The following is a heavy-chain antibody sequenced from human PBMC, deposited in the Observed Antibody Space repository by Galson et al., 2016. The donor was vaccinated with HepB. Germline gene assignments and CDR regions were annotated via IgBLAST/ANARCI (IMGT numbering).Heavy chain of an antibody. D-gene: IGHD5-18*01. CDR1: GDSFIAYY. CDR2: INPKSGGT. J-gene: IGHJ3*02. Sequence: SVKVSCKASGDSFIAYYMHWVRQAPGQGLEWMGWINPKSGGTNYTQKFQGRVTVTRDTSISTVYMELSRLTSDDTAVYYCARGGLQYSDGYPTDAFDIWGQGTMVTVSS. V-gene: IGHV1-2*02. CDR3: ARGGLQYSDGYPTDAFDI.